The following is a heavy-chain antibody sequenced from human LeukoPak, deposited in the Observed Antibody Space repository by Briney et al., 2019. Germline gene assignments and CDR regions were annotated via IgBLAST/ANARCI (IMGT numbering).Heavy chain of an antibody. CDR1: GYTLTELS. D-gene: IGHD1-1*01. V-gene: IGHV1-8*01. Sequence: GASVNVSCKGSGYTLTELSMHWVRQATGQGREWMGWMNPNSGNTGYAQKFQGRVTMTRNTSISTAYMELSSLRSEDTAVYYCARGPPEWTTWGQGTLVTVSS. CDR3: ARGPPEWTT. J-gene: IGHJ4*02. CDR2: MNPNSGNT.